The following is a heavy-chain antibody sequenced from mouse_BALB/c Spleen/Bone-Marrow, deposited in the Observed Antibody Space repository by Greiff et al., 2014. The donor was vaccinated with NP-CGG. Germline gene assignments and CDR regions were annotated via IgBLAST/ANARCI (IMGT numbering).Heavy chain of an antibody. CDR1: GYVFTSYD. Sequence: VQLQQSGPELVKPGASVKVSCKASGYVFTSYDMYWVKQSHGKSLEWIGYIEPYNGGTSYNQKFKGKATLTVDKSSSIAYMYLNSLTSEDSAVYYCASGNWAYWGQGTLVTVSA. J-gene: IGHJ3*01. CDR2: IEPYNGGT. CDR3: ASGNWAY. D-gene: IGHD2-1*01. V-gene: IGHV1S135*01.